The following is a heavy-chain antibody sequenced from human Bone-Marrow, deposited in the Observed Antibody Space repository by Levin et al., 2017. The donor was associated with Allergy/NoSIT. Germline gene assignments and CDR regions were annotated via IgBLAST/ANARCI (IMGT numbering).Heavy chain of an antibody. CDR3: ATTYPTYYDSSVYPT. CDR2: FNPEEGQR. Sequence: ASVKVSCKVSGYTLTELSIHWVRQAPGKGLEWMGSFNPEEGQRIYAQEFQGRVTMTEDAFTDTAYMEVTSLRSEDTAVYYCATTYPTYYDSSVYPTWGRGTLVTVSS. D-gene: IGHD3-22*01. J-gene: IGHJ2*01. V-gene: IGHV1-24*01. CDR1: GYTLTELS.